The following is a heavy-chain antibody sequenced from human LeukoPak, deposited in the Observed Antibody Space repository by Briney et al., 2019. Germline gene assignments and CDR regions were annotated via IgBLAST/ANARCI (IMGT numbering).Heavy chain of an antibody. CDR3: ARGVDTAMVDYYYYYGMDV. CDR2: ISAYNGNT. J-gene: IGHJ6*02. Sequence: GASVKVSCKASGYTFTSYGISWVRQAPGQGLEWMGWISAYNGNTNYAQKLQGRVTMTTGTSTSTAYMELRSLRSDDTAVYYCARGVDTAMVDYYYYYGMDVWGQGTTVTVSS. CDR1: GYTFTSYG. V-gene: IGHV1-18*01. D-gene: IGHD5-18*01.